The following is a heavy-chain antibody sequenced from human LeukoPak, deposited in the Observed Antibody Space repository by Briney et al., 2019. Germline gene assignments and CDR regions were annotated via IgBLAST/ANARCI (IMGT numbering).Heavy chain of an antibody. CDR1: GYTFTGYY. D-gene: IGHD3-22*01. Sequence: ASVKVSCKASGYTFTGYYMHWVRQAPGQGLEWMGWINPNSGGTNYAQKFQGRVTMTRDTSISTAYMELSRLRSDDTAVYYCARTSNYGSSGYPYYYYYMDVWGKGTTVTVSS. CDR2: INPNSGGT. CDR3: ARTSNYGSSGYPYYYYYMDV. J-gene: IGHJ6*03. V-gene: IGHV1-2*02.